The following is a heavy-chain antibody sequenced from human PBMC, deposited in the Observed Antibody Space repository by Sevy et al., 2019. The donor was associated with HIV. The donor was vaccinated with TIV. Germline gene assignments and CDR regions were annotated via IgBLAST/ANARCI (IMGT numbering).Heavy chain of an antibody. CDR3: TRGLATADTPEYYFDY. D-gene: IGHD5-12*01. CDR1: GFTFDDYA. J-gene: IGHJ4*02. V-gene: IGHV3-49*03. Sequence: GGSLRLSCTTSGFTFDDYAMSWFRQAPGKGLEWVAFITRNSYEAYGGTTDYGASVKGRFIISRDDSKSIAYLQMNSVKTDDTAVYYCTRGLATADTPEYYFDYWGQGTLVTVSS. CDR2: ITRNSYEAYGGTT.